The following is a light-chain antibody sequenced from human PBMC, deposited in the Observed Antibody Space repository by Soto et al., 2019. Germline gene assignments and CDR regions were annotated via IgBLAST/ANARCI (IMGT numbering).Light chain of an antibody. CDR3: QQYTSRT. CDR2: KAS. CDR1: QSISSW. V-gene: IGKV1-5*03. J-gene: IGKJ1*01. Sequence: DIQMTQAPSTLSASVEDRVTITCRASQSISSWLAWYQQKPGKAPKLLIYKASSLESGVPSRVSGSGSGTEFTLTISSLQPDDFATYYCQQYTSRTFGQGTKGEIK.